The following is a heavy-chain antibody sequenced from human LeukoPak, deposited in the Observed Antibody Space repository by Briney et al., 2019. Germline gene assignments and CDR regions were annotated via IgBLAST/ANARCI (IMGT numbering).Heavy chain of an antibody. CDR2: ISYDGSNK. J-gene: IGHJ4*02. CDR1: GFTFSSYG. CDR3: ASEYGAAGRRPPGDLIGY. D-gene: IGHD6-13*01. V-gene: IGHV3-30*03. Sequence: GGSLRLSCAASGFTFSSYGMHWVRQAPGKGLEWVAVISYDGSNKYYADSVKGRFTISRDNSKNTLYLQMNSLRAEDTAVYYCASEYGAAGRRPPGDLIGYWGQGTLVTVSS.